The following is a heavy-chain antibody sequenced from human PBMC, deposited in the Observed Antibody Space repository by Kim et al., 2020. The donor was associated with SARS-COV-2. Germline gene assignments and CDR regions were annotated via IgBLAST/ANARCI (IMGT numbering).Heavy chain of an antibody. Sequence: GGSLRLSCAASGFTFSSYAMSWVRQAPGKGLEWVSAISGSGGSTYYADSVKGRFTISRDNSKNTLYLQMNSLSAEDTAVYYCASSGWDHLGWFDPWGQGTLVTVSS. CDR2: ISGSGGST. CDR1: GFTFSSYA. V-gene: IGHV3-23*01. CDR3: ASSGWDHLGWFDP. J-gene: IGHJ5*02. D-gene: IGHD6-19*01.